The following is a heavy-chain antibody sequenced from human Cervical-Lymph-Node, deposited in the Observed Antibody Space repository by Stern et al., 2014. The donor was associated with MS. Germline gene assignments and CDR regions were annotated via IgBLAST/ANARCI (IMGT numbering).Heavy chain of an antibody. J-gene: IGHJ5*02. CDR3: VRDGSYAVDP. V-gene: IGHV1-46*01. Sequence: QVQLVQSGAEVKKPGASVKISCKTSGYTFTSYHMHWVRHAPGQGFEWVGIVSPSGISTKSAKTFKCRVTMTTDTSTNTFYMELSSLRSEDTAVYYCVRDGSYAVDPWGQGTLVSVSS. CDR1: GYTFTSYH. CDR2: VSPSGIST. D-gene: IGHD2-8*01.